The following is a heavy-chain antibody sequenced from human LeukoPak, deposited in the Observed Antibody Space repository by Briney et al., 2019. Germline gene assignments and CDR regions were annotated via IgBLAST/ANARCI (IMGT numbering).Heavy chain of an antibody. CDR2: ISGSGGST. D-gene: IGHD3-3*01. Sequence: GGSLRLSCAASGFTFSSYAMSWVRQAPGKGLERVSAISGSGGSTYYADSVKGRFTISRDNSKNTLHLQMNSLRAEDTAVYYCAKGPDNYDFWSGYYGYWGQGTLVTVSS. J-gene: IGHJ4*02. CDR1: GFTFSSYA. V-gene: IGHV3-23*01. CDR3: AKGPDNYDFWSGYYGY.